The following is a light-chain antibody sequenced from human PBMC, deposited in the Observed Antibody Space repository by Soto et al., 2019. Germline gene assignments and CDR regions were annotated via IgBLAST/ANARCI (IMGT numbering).Light chain of an antibody. CDR2: DAS. V-gene: IGKV3-11*01. CDR3: QQRRNWPPEVT. Sequence: EIVLTQSPDTLSLSPGERATLSCRASQSVRSSLAWYQQKPGQAPRLLIYDASNRATGIPARFSGSGSGTDFTLTISSREPEDFAVYYCQQRRNWPPEVTFGRGTKVDNK. J-gene: IGKJ3*01. CDR1: QSVRSS.